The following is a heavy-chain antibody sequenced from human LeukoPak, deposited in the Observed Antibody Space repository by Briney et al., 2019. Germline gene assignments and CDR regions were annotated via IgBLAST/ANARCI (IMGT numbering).Heavy chain of an antibody. CDR3: ASLAAADFFDY. CDR1: GFTFSSYW. CDR2: IKQDGSEK. J-gene: IGHJ4*02. V-gene: IGHV3-7*01. D-gene: IGHD6-13*01. Sequence: GGSLRLSCAASGFTFSSYWMSWVRQAPGKGLEWVANIKQDGSEKYYVDSVKGRFTISRDNAKNSLYLQMNSLRAEDTAVYYCASLAAADFFDYWGQGTLVTVSS.